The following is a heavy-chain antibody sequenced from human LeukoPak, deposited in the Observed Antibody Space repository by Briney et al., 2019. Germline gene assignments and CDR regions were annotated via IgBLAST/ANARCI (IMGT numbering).Heavy chain of an antibody. CDR1: GFTFSNYG. J-gene: IGHJ4*02. Sequence: GGSLRLSCAGAGFTFSNYGMSWVRQAPGKGLEWVSVISRSGTETYHADSVRGRFTISRDNAKNALYLQMNSLRAEDTAVYYCAKKSPDSSGNPAYDWGQGTLVTVSS. V-gene: IGHV3-23*01. CDR3: AKKSPDSSGNPAYD. D-gene: IGHD4-23*01. CDR2: ISRSGTET.